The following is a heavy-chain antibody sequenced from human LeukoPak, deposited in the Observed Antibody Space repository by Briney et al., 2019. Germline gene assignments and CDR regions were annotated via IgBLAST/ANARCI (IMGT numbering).Heavy chain of an antibody. CDR1: GGSISSSSYY. V-gene: IGHV4-39*07. Sequence: SETLSLTCTVSGGSISSSSYYWGWIRQPPGKGLEWIGSIYYSGSTYYNPSLKSRVTISVDTSKNQFSLKLSSVTAADTAVYYCARDGDYGYDYWGQGTLVTVSS. D-gene: IGHD4-17*01. CDR2: IYYSGST. J-gene: IGHJ4*02. CDR3: ARDGDYGYDY.